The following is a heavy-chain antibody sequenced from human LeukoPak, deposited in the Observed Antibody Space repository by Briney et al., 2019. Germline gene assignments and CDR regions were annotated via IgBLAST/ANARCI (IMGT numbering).Heavy chain of an antibody. D-gene: IGHD2-2*01. Sequence: ASVKVSCKASGYTFTGYYMHWVRQAPGQGLEWMRWINPNSGGTNYAQKFQGRVTMTRDTSISTAYMELSRLRSDDTAVYYCARGLSREDIVVVPAAIDLWGQGTLVTVSS. CDR1: GYTFTGYY. J-gene: IGHJ5*02. CDR3: ARGLSREDIVVVPAAIDL. V-gene: IGHV1-2*02. CDR2: INPNSGGT.